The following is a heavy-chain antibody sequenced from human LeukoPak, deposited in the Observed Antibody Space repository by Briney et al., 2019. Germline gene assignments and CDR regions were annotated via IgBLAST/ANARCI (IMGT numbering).Heavy chain of an antibody. CDR2: ISSSGSTI. CDR3: ARTESKNYYGSGSYSIDY. V-gene: IGHV3-48*03. J-gene: IGHJ4*02. D-gene: IGHD3-10*01. CDR1: GFTFSSYE. Sequence: PGGSLRLSCAASGFTFSSYEMNWVRQAPGKGLEWVSYISSSGSTIYYADSVKGRFTISRDNAKNSLYLQMNSLRAEDTAVYYCARTESKNYYGSGSYSIDYWGQGTLVTVSS.